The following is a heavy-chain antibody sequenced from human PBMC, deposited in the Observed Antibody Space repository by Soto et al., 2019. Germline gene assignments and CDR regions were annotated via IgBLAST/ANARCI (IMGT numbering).Heavy chain of an antibody. J-gene: IGHJ5*02. CDR1: GFTFNTYD. CDR3: VRSGTARLLRHSWFDT. D-gene: IGHD2-21*01. V-gene: IGHV3-21*01. CDR2: ITTSSAYI. Sequence: EVQLVESGGGLVKPGGSLRLSCAASGFTFNTYDMNWVRQAPGKGLAWVSSITTSSAYIFYADSLKGRTTISRDNAKNSLFLQMTRLRAENTAGYYWVRSGTARLLRHSWFDTWGQGTLVTVSS.